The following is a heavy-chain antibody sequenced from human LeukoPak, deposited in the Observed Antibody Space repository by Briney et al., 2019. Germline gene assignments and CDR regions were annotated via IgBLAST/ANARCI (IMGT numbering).Heavy chain of an antibody. V-gene: IGHV3-48*03. D-gene: IGHD6-13*01. CDR3: ASALGSSWNLGFDY. Sequence: PGGSLRLSCAASGFTFSSYEMNWVRQAPGKGLEWVSYISSSGSTIYYADSVKGRFTISRDNAKNSLYLQMNSLRAEDTAVYYCASALGSSWNLGFDYWGQGTLVTVSS. CDR1: GFTFSSYE. J-gene: IGHJ4*02. CDR2: ISSSGSTI.